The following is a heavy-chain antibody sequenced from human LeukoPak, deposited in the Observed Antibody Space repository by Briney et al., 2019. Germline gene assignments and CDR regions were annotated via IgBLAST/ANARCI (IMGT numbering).Heavy chain of an antibody. V-gene: IGHV3-30*02. CDR3: AKFYGSGSYGTFDY. D-gene: IGHD3-10*01. CDR2: IRYDGSNK. CDR1: GFTFSSYG. Sequence: GGSLRLSCAASGFTFSSYGMHWVRQAPGKGLEWVAFIRYDGSNKYYADSVKGRFTISRDNSKNTLYLQMNSLRAEDTGVYYCAKFYGSGSYGTFDYWGQGTLVTVSS. J-gene: IGHJ4*02.